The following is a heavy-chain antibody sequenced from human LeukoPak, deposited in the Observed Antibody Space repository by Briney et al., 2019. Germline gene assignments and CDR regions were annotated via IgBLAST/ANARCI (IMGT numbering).Heavy chain of an antibody. J-gene: IGHJ4*02. CDR1: GFTFSSYA. Sequence: TGGSLRLSCAASGFTFSSYAMSWVRQAPGKGLEWVSAISGSGGSTYYADSVKGRFTISRDNSKNTLYLQMNSLRAEDTVVYYCAKVPDIVVVPATYYFDYWGQGTLVTVSS. D-gene: IGHD2-2*01. CDR3: AKVPDIVVVPATYYFDY. V-gene: IGHV3-23*01. CDR2: ISGSGGST.